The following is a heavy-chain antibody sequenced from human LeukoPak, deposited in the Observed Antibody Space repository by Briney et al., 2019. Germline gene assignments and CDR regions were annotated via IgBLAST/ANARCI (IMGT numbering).Heavy chain of an antibody. CDR3: ARATVVPATDWYFDL. D-gene: IGHD2-15*01. Sequence: GGSLRLSCAASGFTFSSYSMNWVRQAPGKGLEWVSSISSSSSNIYYADSVKGRFTISRDNAKNSLYLQMNSLRAEDTAVYYCARATVVPATDWYFDLWGRGTLVTVSS. J-gene: IGHJ2*01. CDR2: ISSSSSNI. CDR1: GFTFSSYS. V-gene: IGHV3-21*01.